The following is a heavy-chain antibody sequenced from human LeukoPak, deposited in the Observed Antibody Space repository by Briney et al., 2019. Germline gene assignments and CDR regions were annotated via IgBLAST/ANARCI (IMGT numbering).Heavy chain of an antibody. Sequence: PGRSLRLSCAASGFTFSSFGMHWVRQAPGKGLEWVAVIWYDGSKKYCADSVKGRFTISRDNSKNTLYLQMSSLRGEDTSVYYCARVANITTFGMDVWGQGTTVTVSS. J-gene: IGHJ6*02. V-gene: IGHV3-33*01. D-gene: IGHD3-9*01. CDR3: ARVANITTFGMDV. CDR1: GFTFSSFG. CDR2: IWYDGSKK.